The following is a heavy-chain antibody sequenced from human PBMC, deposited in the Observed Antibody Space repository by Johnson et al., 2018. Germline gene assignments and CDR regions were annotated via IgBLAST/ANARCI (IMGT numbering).Heavy chain of an antibody. J-gene: IGHJ6*03. V-gene: IGHV4-34*01. CDR2: INHSGST. CDR1: GGSFSGYY. D-gene: IGHD1-26*01. Sequence: QVQLQQWGAGLLTPSETLSLTCAVYGGSFSGYYWSWSRQPPGKGLEWIGEINHSGSTYYNPSLQSRVTISVDTSKNQFSLKLSSVTAADTAVYYCARALSGSYCVDYYYYMDVWGKGTTVTVSS. CDR3: ARALSGSYCVDYYYYMDV.